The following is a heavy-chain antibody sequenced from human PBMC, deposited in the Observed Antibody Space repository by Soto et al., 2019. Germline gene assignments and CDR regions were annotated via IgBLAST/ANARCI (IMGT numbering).Heavy chain of an antibody. CDR2: ISGSGGST. Sequence: GGSLRLSCTGSGFTFSSYAMSWVRQAPGKGLQWVSTISGSGGSTYYADSVKGRFTNSRDNSKNTLYLQMNSLRAEDTAVYYCARASGYSYGYDLSHWGQGTLVTVSS. D-gene: IGHD5-18*01. V-gene: IGHV3-23*01. CDR3: ARASGYSYGYDLSH. J-gene: IGHJ4*02. CDR1: GFTFSSYA.